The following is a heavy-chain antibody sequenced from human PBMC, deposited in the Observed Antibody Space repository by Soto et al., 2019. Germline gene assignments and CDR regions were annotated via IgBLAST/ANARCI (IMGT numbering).Heavy chain of an antibody. CDR1: GYTFTSYY. CDR2: IDPSDGST. J-gene: IGHJ4*02. CDR3: VRGRAGDYGGDSRRNYFDF. D-gene: IGHD4-17*01. V-gene: IGHV1-46*01. Sequence: ASVKVSCKASGYTFTSYYMNWVRKAPGQGLEWMGIIDPSDGSTSYAQKFQDRVTMTRDTSTSTVYMELSSLRSDDTAVYYCVRGRAGDYGGDSRRNYFDFWGRG.